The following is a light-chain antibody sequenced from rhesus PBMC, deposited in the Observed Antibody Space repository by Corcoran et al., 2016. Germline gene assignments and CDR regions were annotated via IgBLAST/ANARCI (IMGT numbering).Light chain of an antibody. J-gene: IGKJ1*01. CDR1: QSVGSS. CDR2: GAS. Sequence: EIVMTQSPATLSLSPGERATLSCRASQSVGSSLAWYQQKPGQAPRLRIYGASSRATGIPDRCSGSGSGTDFTLTMSSLEPEDVAVYYCLQLSNWPRTFGQGTKVEIK. V-gene: IGKV3-24*04. CDR3: LQLSNWPRT.